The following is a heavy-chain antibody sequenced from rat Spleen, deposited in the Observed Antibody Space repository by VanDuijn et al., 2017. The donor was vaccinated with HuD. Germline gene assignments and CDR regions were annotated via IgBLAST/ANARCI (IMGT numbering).Heavy chain of an antibody. CDR3: ARPGITSYVMDA. D-gene: IGHD1-4*01. V-gene: IGHV5-25*01. CDR1: GFTYSNYY. J-gene: IGHJ4*01. CDR2: INIGGGNT. Sequence: EVQLVESGGGLVQPGRFMKLSCAASGFTYSNYYMAWVRQAPTKGLEWVASINIGGGNTYYRGSVKGRFTISRDNAKSTLYLQMDSLKSEDTATYYCARPGITSYVMDAWGQGASVTVSS.